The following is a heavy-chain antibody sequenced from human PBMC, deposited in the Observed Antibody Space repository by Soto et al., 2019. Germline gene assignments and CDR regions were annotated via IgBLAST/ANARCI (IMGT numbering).Heavy chain of an antibody. CDR2: IYYTGST. Sequence: PSETLSLTCTVPGGSITSSTYYWAWIRQPPGKGLEWIGSIYYTGSTFYNPSLKSRATISVDTSKNQFSLRLSSVTAADTAVYYCARHSGNFYPGYWGRGTLVTVSS. CDR3: ARHSGNFYPGY. CDR1: GGSITSSTYY. D-gene: IGHD1-26*01. V-gene: IGHV4-39*01. J-gene: IGHJ4*02.